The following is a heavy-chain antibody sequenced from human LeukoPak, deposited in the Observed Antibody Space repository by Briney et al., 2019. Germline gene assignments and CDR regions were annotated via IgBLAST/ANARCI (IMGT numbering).Heavy chain of an antibody. CDR3: ARTQGYSGYDYDYYYYGMDV. Sequence: ASVTVSCKASGYTFTSYGISWVRQAPGQGLEWMGWISAYNGNTNYAQKLQGRVTMTTDTSTSTAYMELRSLRSDDTAVYYCARTQGYSGYDYDYYYYGMDVWGQGTTVTVSS. CDR2: ISAYNGNT. D-gene: IGHD5-12*01. V-gene: IGHV1-18*01. CDR1: GYTFTSYG. J-gene: IGHJ6*02.